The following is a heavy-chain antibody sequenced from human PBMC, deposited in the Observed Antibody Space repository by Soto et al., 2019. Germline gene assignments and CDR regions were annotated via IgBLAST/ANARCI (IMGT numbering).Heavy chain of an antibody. J-gene: IGHJ4*02. CDR3: GRKPYFDWPREYYFDY. CDR2: IIPIFGTA. CDR1: GGTFSSYA. Sequence: SVKVSCKASGGTFSSYAISWVRPAPGQGLEWMGGIIPIFGTANYAQKFQGRVTITADESTSTAYMELSSLRSEDTAVYYCGRKPYFDWPREYYFDYWGQGTLVTVSS. D-gene: IGHD3-9*01. V-gene: IGHV1-69*13.